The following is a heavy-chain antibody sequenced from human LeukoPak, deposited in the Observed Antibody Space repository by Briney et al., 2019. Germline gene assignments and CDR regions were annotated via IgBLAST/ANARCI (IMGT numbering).Heavy chain of an antibody. D-gene: IGHD3-16*01. V-gene: IGHV4-39*01. CDR1: GGSISSSSYY. CDR2: IYYSGST. Sequence: PSETLSLTCTVSGGSISSSSYYWGWIRQPPGKGLEWIGSIYYSGSTYYNPSLKSRVTISVDTSKNQFSLKLSSVTAADTAVYYCASTVLGEFDYWGQGTLVTVSS. J-gene: IGHJ4*02. CDR3: ASTVLGEFDY.